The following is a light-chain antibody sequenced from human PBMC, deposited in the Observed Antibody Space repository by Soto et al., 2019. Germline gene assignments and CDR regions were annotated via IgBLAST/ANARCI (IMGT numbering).Light chain of an antibody. CDR2: GAS. Sequence: DIQVTQSPSSLSAFVGDRVTITCRTSQTISNNLNWYQQQPRKAPNLLIYGASSLQSGVPSRFSGSGSGTDFTLTISSLQPEDFATYFCQQSSSAPLTFGQGTKV. CDR3: QQSSSAPLT. V-gene: IGKV1-39*01. J-gene: IGKJ1*01. CDR1: QTISNN.